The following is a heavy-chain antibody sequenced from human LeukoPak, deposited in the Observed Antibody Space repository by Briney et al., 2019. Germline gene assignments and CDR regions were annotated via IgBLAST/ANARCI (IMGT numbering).Heavy chain of an antibody. CDR1: RFTFSNYW. Sequence: PGGSLRLSCAASRFTFSNYWMRWVRQAPGKGLEWVSSISSSSSYIYYVDSVKGRFTISRDNAKNSLYLQMNSLRAEDTAVYYCARGLGYYSGGSCYSDYWGQGTLVTVSS. CDR3: ARGLGYYSGGSCYSDY. CDR2: ISSSSSYI. D-gene: IGHD2-15*01. J-gene: IGHJ4*01. V-gene: IGHV3-21*06.